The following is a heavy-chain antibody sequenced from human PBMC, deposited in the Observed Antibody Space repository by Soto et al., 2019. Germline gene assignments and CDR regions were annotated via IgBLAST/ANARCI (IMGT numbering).Heavy chain of an antibody. CDR1: GGSFSGYY. J-gene: IGHJ5*02. CDR3: ATGVDFWSGYWRWFEP. V-gene: IGHV4-34*01. Sequence: SETLSLTCSVYGGSFSGYYWSWIRQPPGKGLEWIGEINHSGSTNYNPSLKSRVTISVDTSKNQFSLKLSSVTAADTAVYYCATGVDFWSGYWRWFEPWGQGTLVT. D-gene: IGHD3-3*01. CDR2: INHSGST.